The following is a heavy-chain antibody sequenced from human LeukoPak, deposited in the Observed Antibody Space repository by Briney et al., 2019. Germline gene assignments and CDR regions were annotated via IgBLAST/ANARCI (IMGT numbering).Heavy chain of an antibody. V-gene: IGHV4-38-2*02. CDR3: ARDQDSTDWFDP. Sequence: SETLSLTCTVSGYSISSGYYWGWIRQPPGKGLEWIGSIYHSGSTYYNPSLKSRVTISADTSKNQFSLKLSSVTAADTAVYYCARDQDSTDWFDPWGQGTLVTVSS. CDR1: GYSISSGYY. J-gene: IGHJ5*02. CDR2: IYHSGST. D-gene: IGHD2-21*01.